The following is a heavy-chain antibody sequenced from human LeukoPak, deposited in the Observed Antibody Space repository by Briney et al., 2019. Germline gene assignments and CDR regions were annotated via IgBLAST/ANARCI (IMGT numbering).Heavy chain of an antibody. CDR3: ARAEASGWLLPYFDY. CDR2: IRYDGSNK. D-gene: IGHD5-24*01. J-gene: IGHJ4*02. CDR1: GFTFSSYG. V-gene: IGHV3-30*02. Sequence: QPGGSLRLSCAASGFTFSSYGMHWVRQAPGKGLEWVAFIRYDGSNKYYADSVKGRFTISRDNAKNTLDLQMNSLRAEDTAVYYCARAEASGWLLPYFDYWGQGTLVTVSS.